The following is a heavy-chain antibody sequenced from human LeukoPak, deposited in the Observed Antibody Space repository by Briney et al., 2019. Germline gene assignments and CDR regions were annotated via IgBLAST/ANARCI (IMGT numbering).Heavy chain of an antibody. CDR2: INSDGSTT. V-gene: IGHV3-74*01. J-gene: IGHJ6*02. CDR1: GFTFSNYW. Sequence: GGSLRLSCAASGFTFSNYWMHWVRQAPGKGLVWVSRINSDGSTTSYADSVKGRFTISRDNAKNTLYLQMNSLRAKDTAVYYCARGNYYGMDVWGQGTTVTVSS. CDR3: ARGNYYGMDV.